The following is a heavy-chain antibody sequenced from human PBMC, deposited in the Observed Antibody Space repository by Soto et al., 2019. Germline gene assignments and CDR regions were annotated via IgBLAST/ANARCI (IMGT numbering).Heavy chain of an antibody. D-gene: IGHD2-15*01. V-gene: IGHV3-7*05. CDR3: ARDRAPYSEGHGCNL. Sequence: PGASLRLSCAASEFTFSSYYMSWVRQAPGKGLEWVANIKHDGGARDYLDSVKGRFTISRDNAKNSLYLQMNDLRADDTAVYFCARDRAPYSEGHGCNLWGQGTLVSVSS. J-gene: IGHJ1*01. CDR1: EFTFSSYY. CDR2: IKHDGGAR.